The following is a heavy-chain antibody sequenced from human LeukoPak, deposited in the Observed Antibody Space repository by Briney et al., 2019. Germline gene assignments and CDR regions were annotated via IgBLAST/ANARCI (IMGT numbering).Heavy chain of an antibody. D-gene: IGHD5-18*01. CDR3: AKGGLGTDMVFDY. CDR1: GFTFSFFA. Sequence: GASLRLSCAASGFTFSFFAMTWVRQAPGKGLEWVASIDAGGGDTYHSDSVKGRFTISRDNSKNMVYLQLDSLRAEDTAVYYCAKGGLGTDMVFDYWGQGNLVTVSS. CDR2: IDAGGGDT. J-gene: IGHJ4*02. V-gene: IGHV3-23*01.